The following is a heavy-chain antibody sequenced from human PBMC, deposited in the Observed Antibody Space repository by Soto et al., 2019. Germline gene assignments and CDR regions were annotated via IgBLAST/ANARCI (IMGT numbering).Heavy chain of an antibody. CDR3: ARDRKYSGYEEIFDY. CDR1: GYTFTSYA. CDR2: INAGNGNT. V-gene: IGHV1-3*01. Sequence: ASVKVSCKASGYTFTSYAMHWVRQAPGQRLEWMGWINAGNGNTKYSQKFQGWVTMTRDTSISTAYMELSRLRSDDTAVYYCARDRKYSGYEEIFDYWGQGTLVTVSS. D-gene: IGHD5-12*01. J-gene: IGHJ4*02.